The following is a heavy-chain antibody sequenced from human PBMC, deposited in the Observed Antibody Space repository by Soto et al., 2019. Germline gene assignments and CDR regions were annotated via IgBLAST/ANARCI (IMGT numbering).Heavy chain of an antibody. CDR1: GFSLTTRGVG. CDR2: IYWDDDK. CDR3: AHIPNYYQYDWFDP. V-gene: IGHV2-5*02. Sequence: QITLKESGPTLVKPTQTLTLTCTFSGFSLTTRGVGVGWFRQPPGKALECLALIYWDDDKRYSPTLQSRLSITKDTSKNHVVLTMTNVDPVDTATYYCAHIPNYYQYDWFDPWGQGTLVSVSS. J-gene: IGHJ5*02. D-gene: IGHD3-16*01.